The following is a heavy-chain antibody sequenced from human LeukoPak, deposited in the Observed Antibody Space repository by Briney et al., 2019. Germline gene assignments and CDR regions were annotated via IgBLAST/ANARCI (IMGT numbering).Heavy chain of an antibody. CDR1: GVSFSAYS. CDR2: IYYSGST. V-gene: IGHV4-59*01. J-gene: IGHJ4*02. CDR3: ARQARTGHFAH. D-gene: IGHD1-1*01. Sequence: SETLSLTCAVSGVSFSAYSWSWIRQPPGKGLEWIGYIYYSGSTNYHPSLKSRVTISVDTSKNQFSPKLSSVTAADTAVYYCARQARTGHFAHWGQGTLVTVSS.